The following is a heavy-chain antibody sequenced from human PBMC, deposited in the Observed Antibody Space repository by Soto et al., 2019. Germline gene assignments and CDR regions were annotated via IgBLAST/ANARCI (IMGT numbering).Heavy chain of an antibody. V-gene: IGHV3-30*19. CDR1: GFTFSSYA. J-gene: IGHJ4*02. D-gene: IGHD6-19*01. CDR3: ARDQWPLHTNFDY. CDR2: ISYDGSNK. Sequence: QVQLVESGGGVVQPGRSLRLSCAASGFTFSSYAMHWVRQAPGKGLEWVAVISYDGSNKYYADSVKGRFTISRDNSKNTLYLQMNSLKAEDTAVYYCARDQWPLHTNFDYWGQGTLVTVSS.